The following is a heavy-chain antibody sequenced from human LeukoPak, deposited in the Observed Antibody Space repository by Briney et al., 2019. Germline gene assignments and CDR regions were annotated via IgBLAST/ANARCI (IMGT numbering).Heavy chain of an antibody. CDR3: IRTLIVATSPYMDV. CDR2: VNSDGTGT. CDR1: GFTFSSYW. D-gene: IGHD5-12*01. V-gene: IGHV3-74*01. Sequence: GGSLRLSCAASGFTFSSYWMHWVRQAPGKGPVWVSRVNSDGTGTTYADSVEGRFTISRDNAKNTVYLQMNSLRAEDTAIYYCIRTLIVATSPYMDVWGKGTTVTVSS. J-gene: IGHJ6*03.